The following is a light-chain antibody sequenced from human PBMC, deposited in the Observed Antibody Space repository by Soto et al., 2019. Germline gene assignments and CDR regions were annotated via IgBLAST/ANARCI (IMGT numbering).Light chain of an antibody. CDR1: SSDVGSYNL. J-gene: IGLJ2*01. Sequence: QPVLTQPASVSESPGQSITISCTGTSSDVGSYNLVSWYQQHPGKAPKLMIYEGSKRPSGVSNRFSGSKSGNTASLTISGLQAEDEADYYCCSYAGSSIVVFGGGTKLTVL. CDR3: CSYAGSSIVV. CDR2: EGS. V-gene: IGLV2-23*01.